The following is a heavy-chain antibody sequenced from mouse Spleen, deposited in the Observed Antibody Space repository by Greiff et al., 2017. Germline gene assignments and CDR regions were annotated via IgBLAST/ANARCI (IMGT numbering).Heavy chain of an antibody. Sequence: VHLVESGAELVRPGASVTLSCKASGYTFTDYEMHWVKQTPVHGLEWIGAIDPETGGTAYNQKFKGKAILTADKSSSTAYMELRSLTSEDSAVYYCTRRISYYGSSYYFDYWGQGTTLTVSS. CDR2: IDPETGGT. CDR3: TRRISYYGSSYYFDY. J-gene: IGHJ2*01. D-gene: IGHD1-1*01. CDR1: GYTFTDYE. V-gene: IGHV1-15*01.